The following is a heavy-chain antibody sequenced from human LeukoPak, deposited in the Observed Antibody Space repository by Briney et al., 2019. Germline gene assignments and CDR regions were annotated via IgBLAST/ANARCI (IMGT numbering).Heavy chain of an antibody. CDR3: ARSRPSRYCSGGSCTHHAFDI. CDR1: GFTFSDYY. D-gene: IGHD2-15*01. Sequence: GGSLRLSCAASGFTFSDYYMSWIRQAPGKGLEWVSYISSSGSTIYYADSVKGRFTISRDNAKNSLYLQMNSLRAEDTAVYYCARSRPSRYCSGGSCTHHAFDIWGQGTMVTASS. CDR2: ISSSGSTI. J-gene: IGHJ3*02. V-gene: IGHV3-11*04.